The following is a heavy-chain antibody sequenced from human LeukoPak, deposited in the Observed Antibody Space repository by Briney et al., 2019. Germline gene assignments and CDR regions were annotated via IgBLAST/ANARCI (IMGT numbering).Heavy chain of an antibody. D-gene: IGHD3-9*01. CDR3: ARTTYDILTGYYPPYYYYYYGMDV. V-gene: IGHV1-18*01. CDR2: ISAYNGNT. CDR1: GYTFTSYG. J-gene: IGHJ6*02. Sequence: ASVKVSCKASGYTFTSYGISWVRQAPGQGLEWMGWISAYNGNTNDAQKLQGRVTMTTDTSTSTAYMELRSLRSDDTAVYYCARTTYDILTGYYPPYYYYYYGMDVWGQGTTVTVSS.